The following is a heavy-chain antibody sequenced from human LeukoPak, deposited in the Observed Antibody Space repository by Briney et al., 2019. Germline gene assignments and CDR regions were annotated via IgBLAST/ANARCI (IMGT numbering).Heavy chain of an antibody. J-gene: IGHJ6*04. CDR2: ISSSGSTI. D-gene: IGHD3-10*02. V-gene: IGHV3-48*04. CDR3: AELGITMIGGV. Sequence: GGSLRLSCAASGFTFSSYSMNWVRQAPGKGLEWVSYISSSGSTIYYADSVKGRFTISRDNAKNSLYLQMNSPRAEDTAVYYWAELGITMIGGVWGKGTTVTISS. CDR1: GFTFSSYS.